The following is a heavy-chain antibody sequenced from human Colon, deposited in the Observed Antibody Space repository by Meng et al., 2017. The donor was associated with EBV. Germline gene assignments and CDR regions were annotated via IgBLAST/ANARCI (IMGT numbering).Heavy chain of an antibody. CDR3: ARRTTVNLRSFDS. Sequence: VQIQVWGAGLLKRSETLSLTRAVSGGSFSGYYWSWIRQAPGKGLEWIGEINHSGSTKFNPSLESRVSISVDTSENQVSLKLTSVTAADTAVYYCARRTTVNLRSFDSWGQGTLVTVSS. CDR2: INHSGST. CDR1: GGSFSGYY. V-gene: IGHV4-34*01. D-gene: IGHD4-17*01. J-gene: IGHJ4*02.